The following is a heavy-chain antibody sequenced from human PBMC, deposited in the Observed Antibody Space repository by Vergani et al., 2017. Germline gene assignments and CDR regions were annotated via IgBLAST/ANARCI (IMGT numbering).Heavy chain of an antibody. CDR3: ARDPKVRGVRGWGGMDV. V-gene: IGHV4-31*03. CDR2: IYYSGTT. J-gene: IGHJ6*02. CDR1: GGSISSGGYY. Sequence: QVQLQESGPGLVKPSQTLSLTCTVSGGSISSGGYYWSWIRQHPGKGLEWIWYIYYSGTTYYNPSLKSRVTISVDTSKNQFSLKLSSVTAADTAVYYCARDPKVRGVRGWGGMDVWGQGTTVTVSS. D-gene: IGHD3-10*01.